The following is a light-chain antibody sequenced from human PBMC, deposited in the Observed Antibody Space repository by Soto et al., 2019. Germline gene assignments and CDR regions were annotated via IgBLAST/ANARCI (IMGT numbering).Light chain of an antibody. CDR3: SSYTSIITRI. J-gene: IGLJ1*01. V-gene: IGLV2-14*03. Sequence: QSALTQPASVSGSPGQSITISCTGTSSDVGGYKYVSWYQQHPGKAPKLIIYEVNNRPSGISNRFSGSKSGNTASLTISGLQAEDEADYYRSSYTSIITRIFGTGTKVTVL. CDR1: SSDVGGYKY. CDR2: EVN.